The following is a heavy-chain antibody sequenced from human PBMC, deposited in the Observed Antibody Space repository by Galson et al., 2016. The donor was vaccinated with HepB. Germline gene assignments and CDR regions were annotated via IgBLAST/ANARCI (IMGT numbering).Heavy chain of an antibody. V-gene: IGHV2-5*02. D-gene: IGHD3-3*01. CDR3: VHRRTLFEVILGDFDY. CDR2: IYWDDHK. CDR1: GFSLNTSGMN. J-gene: IGHJ4*02. Sequence: PALVKPTQTLTLTCTFSGFSLNTSGMNVGWIRQPPGKALEWLAVIYWDDHKDYRPSLRSRLTLTQDASKNQVVLTITAMDPVDTATYFCVHRRTLFEVILGDFDYWGPGTLVTISS.